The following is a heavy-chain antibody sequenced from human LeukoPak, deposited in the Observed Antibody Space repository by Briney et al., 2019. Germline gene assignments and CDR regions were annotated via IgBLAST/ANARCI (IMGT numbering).Heavy chain of an antibody. J-gene: IGHJ4*02. V-gene: IGHV4-34*01. CDR2: INHSGST. Sequence: SETLSLTCAVHGGSFSGYYWSWIRQPPGKGLEWIGEINHSGSTNYNPSLKSRVTISVDTSKNQFSLKLSSVTAADTAVYYCARGHRGRRFLEWSRYYFDYWGQGTLVTVSS. CDR1: GGSFSGYY. D-gene: IGHD3-3*01. CDR3: ARGHRGRRFLEWSRYYFDY.